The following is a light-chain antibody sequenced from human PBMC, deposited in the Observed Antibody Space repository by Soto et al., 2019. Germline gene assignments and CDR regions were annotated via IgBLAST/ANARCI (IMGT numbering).Light chain of an antibody. CDR2: GVS. CDR3: QQLNHYPLT. CDR1: QHIATY. Sequence: DIQLTQSPSLLSASIGDRVTITCRASQHIATYLGWYHQKPGKAPKLLIYGVSTLQNGVPSRFSGAGSGTEFTLTITSLQPEDSATYYCQQLNHYPLTFGQGTRLEIK. J-gene: IGKJ5*01. V-gene: IGKV1-9*01.